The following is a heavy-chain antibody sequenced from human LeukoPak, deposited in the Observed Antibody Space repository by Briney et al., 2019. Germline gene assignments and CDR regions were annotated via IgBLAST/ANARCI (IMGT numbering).Heavy chain of an antibody. Sequence: ASVKVSCKASGYTFTSYDINWVRQATGQGLEWMGWMNPNSGNTGYAQKFQGRVTMTRNTSISTAYMELSSLRSEDTAVYYCARDAGYCGVTNCHPLYVFDLWGQGTMVTVST. V-gene: IGHV1-8*01. J-gene: IGHJ3*01. D-gene: IGHD2-15*01. CDR2: MNPNSGNT. CDR1: GYTFTSYD. CDR3: ARDAGYCGVTNCHPLYVFDL.